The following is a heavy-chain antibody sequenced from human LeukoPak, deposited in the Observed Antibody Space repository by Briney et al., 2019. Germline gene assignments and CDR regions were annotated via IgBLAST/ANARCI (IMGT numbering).Heavy chain of an antibody. D-gene: IGHD2-2*01. Sequence: SVKVSCKASGGTFSSYAISWVRQAPGQGLEWMGRIIPILGIANYAQKFQGRVTITADKSTSTAYMELSSLRSEDTAVYYCARGSGYCSSTSCLWDYYYYYGMDVWGQGTKVTVSS. CDR2: IIPILGIA. CDR1: GGTFSSYA. CDR3: ARGSGYCSSTSCLWDYYYYYGMDV. V-gene: IGHV1-69*04. J-gene: IGHJ6*02.